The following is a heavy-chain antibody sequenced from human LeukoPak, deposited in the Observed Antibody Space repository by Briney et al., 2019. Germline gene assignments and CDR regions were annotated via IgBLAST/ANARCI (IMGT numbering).Heavy chain of an antibody. CDR2: IYYSGST. D-gene: IGHD2-2*01. CDR3: ARSPTSWGSYYFDY. CDR1: GGSISSYY. Sequence: SETLSLTCTVSGGSISSYYWSWIRQPPGKGLEWIGYIYYSGSTNYNPSLKSRVTISVDTSKNQFSLKLSSVTAADTAVYYCARSPTSWGSYYFDYWGQGTLVTVSS. J-gene: IGHJ4*02. V-gene: IGHV4-59*08.